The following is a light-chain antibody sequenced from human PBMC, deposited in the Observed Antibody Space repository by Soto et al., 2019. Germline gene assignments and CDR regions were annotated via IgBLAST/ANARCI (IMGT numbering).Light chain of an antibody. CDR3: QQYGDSPQT. J-gene: IGKJ1*01. Sequence: DIVMTQSPDSLAVSLGERATINCKSSQSVGSSLSWYQQKPGQAPRLLFYGASNRATAIPDRFSGSGFGTDFTLTITRLEPEDFAVYYCQQYGDSPQTFGPGTKVDIK. V-gene: IGKV3-20*01. CDR2: GAS. CDR1: QSVGSS.